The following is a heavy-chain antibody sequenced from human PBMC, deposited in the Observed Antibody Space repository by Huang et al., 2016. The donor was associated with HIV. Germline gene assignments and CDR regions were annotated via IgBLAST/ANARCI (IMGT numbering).Heavy chain of an antibody. CDR2: INPLSGVT. CDR1: GYTFTDYF. Sequence: QVQLVQSGAEVKKPGASVKVSCRTSGYTFTDYFVPWVRQAPGQGLQWIGSINPLSGVTNDAQKFQGRVTMNRDTSIRTVYMELNRLRADDTALYYCARTPYSGSHPDYWGQGTLVTVSS. J-gene: IGHJ4*02. D-gene: IGHD2-15*01. CDR3: ARTPYSGSHPDY. V-gene: IGHV1-2*02.